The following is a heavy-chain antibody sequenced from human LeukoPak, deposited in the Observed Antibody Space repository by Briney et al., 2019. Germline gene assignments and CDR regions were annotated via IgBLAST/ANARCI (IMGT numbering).Heavy chain of an antibody. CDR1: GGSISSYY. J-gene: IGHJ6*03. V-gene: IGHV4-59*01. CDR3: ASFYSGFDYYYYMDV. Sequence: SETLSLTCTVSGGSISSYYWSGIRQPPGKGLEWIGYIYYSGSTNYNPSLKSRVTISVDTSKNQFSLKLSSVTAADTAVYYCASFYSGFDYYYYMDVWGKGTTVTVSS. CDR2: IYYSGST. D-gene: IGHD2-15*01.